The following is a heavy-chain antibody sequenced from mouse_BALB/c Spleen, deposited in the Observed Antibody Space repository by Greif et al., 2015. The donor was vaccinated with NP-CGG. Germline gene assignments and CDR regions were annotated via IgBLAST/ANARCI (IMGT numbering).Heavy chain of an antibody. Sequence: EVKLEESGPSLVKPSQTLSLTCSVTGDSITSGYWNWIRKFPGNKLEYMGYISYSGSTYYNPSLKSRISITRDTSKNQYYLQLNSVTTEDTATYYCARSQIYGSSPYYFDYWGQGTSLTVSS. CDR1: GDSITSGY. V-gene: IGHV3-8*02. D-gene: IGHD1-1*01. CDR3: ARSQIYGSSPYYFDY. J-gene: IGHJ2*02. CDR2: ISYSGST.